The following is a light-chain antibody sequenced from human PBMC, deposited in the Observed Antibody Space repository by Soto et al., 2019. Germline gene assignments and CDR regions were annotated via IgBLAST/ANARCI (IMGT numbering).Light chain of an antibody. Sequence: QSVLTRSPSASASLGASVKLTCTLRSGHSSYAIAWHQQQPEKGPRYLMKLDSDGSHTKGDAIPDRFSGSSSGAELYLPISILQSEDEADYYCQTWGTGIHVVCCGGTKLTVL. V-gene: IGLV4-69*01. CDR1: SGHSSYA. CDR2: LDSDGSH. J-gene: IGLJ2*01. CDR3: QTWGTGIHVV.